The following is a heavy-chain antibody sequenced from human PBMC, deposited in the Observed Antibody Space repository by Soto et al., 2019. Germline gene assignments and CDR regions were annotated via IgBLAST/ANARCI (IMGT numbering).Heavy chain of an antibody. D-gene: IGHD2-8*01. J-gene: IGHJ4*02. CDR2: IYYSGST. Sequence: SETLSLTCTVSGGSISSGDYYWSWIRQPPGKGLEWIGYIYYSGSTYYNPSLKSRVTISVDTSKNQFSLKLSSVTAADTAVYYCARYHPHSNGVNEFDYWGQGNPLPISS. V-gene: IGHV4-30-4*01. CDR1: GGSISSGDYY. CDR3: ARYHPHSNGVNEFDY.